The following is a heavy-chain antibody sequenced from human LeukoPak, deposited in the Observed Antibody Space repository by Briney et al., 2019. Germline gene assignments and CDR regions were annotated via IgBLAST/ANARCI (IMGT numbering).Heavy chain of an antibody. CDR2: INPNSGGT. V-gene: IGHV1-2*02. CDR1: GYTFTSYD. Sequence: ASVKVSCKASGYTFTSYDINWVRQATGQGLEGMGWINPNSGGTNYAQKFQGRVTMTRDTSISTAYMELSRLRSDDTAVYYCARVTGAFFFDYWGQGTLVTVFS. J-gene: IGHJ4*02. D-gene: IGHD7-27*01. CDR3: ARVTGAFFFDY.